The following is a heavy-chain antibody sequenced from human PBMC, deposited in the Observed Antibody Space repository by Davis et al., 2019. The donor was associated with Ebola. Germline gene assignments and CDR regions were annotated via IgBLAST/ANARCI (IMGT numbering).Heavy chain of an antibody. Sequence: ASVKVSCKASGYTFTNYDVHWVRQGTGQGLEWIGWMNPNSGNTGYAQKFQGRVTMTRNTSINTAYMQLSSLRSEDSAVYYCAREIKRAVQGSFFENWGQGTLVTVSS. CDR1: GYTFTNYD. D-gene: IGHD3-16*02. CDR3: AREIKRAVQGSFFEN. V-gene: IGHV1-8*01. CDR2: MNPNSGNT. J-gene: IGHJ4*02.